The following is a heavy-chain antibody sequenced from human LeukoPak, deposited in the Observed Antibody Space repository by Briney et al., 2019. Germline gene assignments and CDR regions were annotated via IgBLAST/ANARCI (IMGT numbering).Heavy chain of an antibody. CDR2: ISAYNGNT. V-gene: IGHV1-18*01. Sequence: ASVKVSCKASGYTFTSYGISWVRQAPGQGLEWMGWISAYNGNTNYAQKVQGRVTMTTDTSTSTAYMDLTSLRSDDTAVYYCARDWGKRLHQGVAFDIWGQGTLVTVSS. J-gene: IGHJ3*02. CDR3: ARDWGKRLHQGVAFDI. CDR1: GYTFTSYG. D-gene: IGHD3-16*01.